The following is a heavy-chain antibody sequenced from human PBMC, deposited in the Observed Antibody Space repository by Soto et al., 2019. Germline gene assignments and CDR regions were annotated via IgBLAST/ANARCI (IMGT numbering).Heavy chain of an antibody. CDR1: GFTFGDYA. D-gene: IGHD3-10*01. J-gene: IGHJ4*02. CDR2: IRSKAYGGTT. V-gene: IGHV3-49*03. Sequence: GGSLRLSCTASGFTFGDYAMSWFRQAPGKGLEWVGFIRSKAYGGTTEYAASVKGRFTISRDDSKSIAYLQMNSLKTEDTAVYYCTRAHAMTVRGVDVTDYWGQGTLVTVSS. CDR3: TRAHAMTVRGVDVTDY.